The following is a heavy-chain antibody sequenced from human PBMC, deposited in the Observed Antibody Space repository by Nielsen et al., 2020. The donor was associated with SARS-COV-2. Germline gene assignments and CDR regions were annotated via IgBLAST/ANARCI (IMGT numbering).Heavy chain of an antibody. CDR3: ARAYIALNV. D-gene: IGHD5-12*01. J-gene: IGHJ4*02. V-gene: IGHV3-11*01. CDR1: GFTFSDYY. Sequence: GESLKISCAASGFTFSDYYMSWIRQAPGKGLEWVSYISSSGSTIYYADSVKGRFTISRDNAKNSLYLQMNSLRTEDTAVYYCARAYIALNVWGQGTLVTVSS. CDR2: ISSSGSTI.